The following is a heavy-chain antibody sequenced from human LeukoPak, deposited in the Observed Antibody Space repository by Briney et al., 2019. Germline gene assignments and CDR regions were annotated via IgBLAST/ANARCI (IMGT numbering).Heavy chain of an antibody. V-gene: IGHV3-30*18. D-gene: IGHD6-13*01. CDR3: AKARIAAAAHDAFDI. Sequence: PGGSLRLSCAASGFTFSSYGMHWVRQAPGKGLEWVAVISYDGSNKYYADSVKGRFTISRDNSKNTLYLQMNSLRAEDTAVCYCAKARIAAAAHDAFDIWGQGTMVTVSS. CDR2: ISYDGSNK. CDR1: GFTFSSYG. J-gene: IGHJ3*02.